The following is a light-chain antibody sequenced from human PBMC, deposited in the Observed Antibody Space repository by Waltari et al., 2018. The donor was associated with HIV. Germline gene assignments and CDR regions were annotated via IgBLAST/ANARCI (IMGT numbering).Light chain of an antibody. V-gene: IGLV1-51*01. Sequence: QSVLTQPPSVSAAPGQKVTISCSGSSSNIGNNYASWYQQIPGTAPKLLNYDNHKQPSGIPGLFSGSASGTSATLGITGLQTGDEADYYCGTWDSSLSAVVFGGGTKLTVL. J-gene: IGLJ2*01. CDR2: DNH. CDR3: GTWDSSLSAVV. CDR1: SSNIGNNY.